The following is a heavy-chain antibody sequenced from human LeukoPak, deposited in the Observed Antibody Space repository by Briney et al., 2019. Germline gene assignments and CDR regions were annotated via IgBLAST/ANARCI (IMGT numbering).Heavy chain of an antibody. CDR1: GFTFSSYA. CDR2: ISYDGSNK. CDR3: AREEGYSSSWYRFDYYYYGMDV. Sequence: GGSLRLSCAASGFTFSSYAMHWVRQAPGKGLEWVAVISYDGSNKYYADSVKGRFTISRDNSKNTLYLQMNCLRAEDTAVYYCAREEGYSSSWYRFDYYYYGMDVWGQGTTVTVSS. D-gene: IGHD6-13*01. J-gene: IGHJ6*02. V-gene: IGHV3-30-3*01.